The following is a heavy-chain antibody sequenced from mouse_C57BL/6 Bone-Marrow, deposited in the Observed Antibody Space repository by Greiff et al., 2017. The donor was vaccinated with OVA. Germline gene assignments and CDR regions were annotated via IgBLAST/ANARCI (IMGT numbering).Heavy chain of an antibody. V-gene: IGHV1-47*01. Sequence: VQVVESGAELVKPGASVKMSCKASGYTFTTYPIEWMKQTHGKSLEWIGNFHPYNDDTKYNEKFKGKATLTVEKSSSTVYLELSRLTSDDSAVYYCARRADYDGTYYAMDYWGQGTSVTVSS. D-gene: IGHD2-4*01. CDR1: GYTFTTYP. CDR3: ARRADYDGTYYAMDY. CDR2: FHPYNDDT. J-gene: IGHJ4*01.